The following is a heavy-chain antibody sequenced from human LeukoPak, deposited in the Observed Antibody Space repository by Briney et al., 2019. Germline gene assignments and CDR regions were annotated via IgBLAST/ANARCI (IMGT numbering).Heavy chain of an antibody. Sequence: PSETLSFTCAVYGGSFSGYYWSWIRQPPGKGLEWIGEINHSGSTNYNPSLKSRVTISVDTSKNQFSLKLSSVTAADTAVYYCARVGDYVTPFDIWGQGTMVTVSS. CDR3: ARVGDYVTPFDI. CDR2: INHSGST. J-gene: IGHJ3*02. D-gene: IGHD4-17*01. V-gene: IGHV4-34*01. CDR1: GGSFSGYY.